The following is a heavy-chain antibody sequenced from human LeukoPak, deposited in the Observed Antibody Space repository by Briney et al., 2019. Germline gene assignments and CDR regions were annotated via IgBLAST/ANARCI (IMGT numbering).Heavy chain of an antibody. CDR3: AKALVGYCSGGSCYHLDY. D-gene: IGHD2-15*01. CDR2: ISYDGSNK. V-gene: IGHV3-30-3*01. CDR1: GFTFSSYA. J-gene: IGHJ4*02. Sequence: GGSLRLSCAASGFTFSSYAMHWVRQAPGKGLEWVAVISYDGSNKYYADSVKGRFTISRDNSKNTLYLQMNSLRAEDTAVYYCAKALVGYCSGGSCYHLDYWGQGTLVTVSS.